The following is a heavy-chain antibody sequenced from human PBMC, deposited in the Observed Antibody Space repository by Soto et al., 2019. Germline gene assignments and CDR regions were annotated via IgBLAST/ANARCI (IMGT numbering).Heavy chain of an antibody. D-gene: IGHD1-20*01. CDR1: GFTFSSYA. CDR2: ISASVSIT. CDR3: AKVRRYTNVGLIY. Sequence: EVQLLESGGGLVQPGGSLRLSCAASGFTFSSYAMSWVRQAPGKGLEWVSAISASVSITYYADSVKGRFTISRDNSKNTLFLQMNSLRVEDTAVYYCAKVRRYTNVGLIYWGQGTLVTVSS. V-gene: IGHV3-23*01. J-gene: IGHJ4*02.